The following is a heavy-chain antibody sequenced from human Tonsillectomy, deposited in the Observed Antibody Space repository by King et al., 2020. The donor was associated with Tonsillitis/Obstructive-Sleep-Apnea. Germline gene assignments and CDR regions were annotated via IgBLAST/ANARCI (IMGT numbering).Heavy chain of an antibody. Sequence: QVQLQQWGAGLLKPSETLSLTCAVYGGSFSGYYWSGIRQPPGKGLEWIGEINHSGSTNYTPSLKSRVNMSVETSKNKLSLKLSSVTAADTAVYYCARGRRYCSSTTCLPKSLYFDLWGRGTLVTSPQ. CDR3: ARGRRYCSSTTCLPKSLYFDL. CDR1: GGSFSGYY. D-gene: IGHD2-2*01. V-gene: IGHV4-34*01. CDR2: INHSGST. J-gene: IGHJ2*01.